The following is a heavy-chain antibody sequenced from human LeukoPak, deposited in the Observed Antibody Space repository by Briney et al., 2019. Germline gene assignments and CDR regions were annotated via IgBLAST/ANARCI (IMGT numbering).Heavy chain of an antibody. V-gene: IGHV1-2*02. CDR2: INPNSGGT. CDR3: ATDLVHSSGWYVAYFDY. D-gene: IGHD6-19*01. Sequence: ASVKVSCKASGYTFTGYYIHWVRQAPGQGLEWMGWINPNSGGTNDAQKFQGRVTMTTDTSISTAYMELSRLRSEDTAVYYCATDLVHSSGWYVAYFDYWGQGTLVTVSS. J-gene: IGHJ4*02. CDR1: GYTFTGYY.